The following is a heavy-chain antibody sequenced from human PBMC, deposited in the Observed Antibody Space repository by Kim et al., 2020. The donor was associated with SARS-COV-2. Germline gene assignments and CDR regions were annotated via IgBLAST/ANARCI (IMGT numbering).Heavy chain of an antibody. D-gene: IGHD3-9*01. V-gene: IGHV4-31*03. CDR2: IYYSGST. CDR3: ASVLRYFDPVAFDI. CDR1: GGSISSGGYY. J-gene: IGHJ3*02. Sequence: SETLSLTCTVSGGSISSGGYYWSWIRQHPGKGLEWIGYIYYSGSTYYNPSLKSRVTISVDTSKNQFSLKLSSVTAADTAVYYCASVLRYFDPVAFDIWGQGTMVTVSS.